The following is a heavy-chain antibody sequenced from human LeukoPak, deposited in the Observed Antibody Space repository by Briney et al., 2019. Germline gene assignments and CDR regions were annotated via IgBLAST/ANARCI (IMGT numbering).Heavy chain of an antibody. Sequence: SQTLSLTCAISGDSVSSNSAAWNWIRQSPSRGLEWLGRTYYRSKWYNDYAESVKSRITINPDTSKNQFSLQLNSVTPEDTAVYFCARDLAGYGGYSYGMVDHWGQGTLVTVSS. V-gene: IGHV6-1*01. CDR1: GDSVSSNSAA. J-gene: IGHJ4*02. CDR2: TYYRSKWYN. CDR3: ARDLAGYGGYSYGMVDH. D-gene: IGHD5-18*01.